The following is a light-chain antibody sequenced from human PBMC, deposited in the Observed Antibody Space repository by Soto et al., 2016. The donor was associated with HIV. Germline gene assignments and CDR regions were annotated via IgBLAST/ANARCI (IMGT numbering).Light chain of an antibody. Sequence: DIQMTQSPSTLSASVGDRVTITCRASQDITTWLAWYQQKPGKPPNLLIYKASNLQNGVPSRFSGSGSGTEFTLTISSLQPEDFATYYCQQSYSTPATFGQGTKVEIK. V-gene: IGKV1-5*03. J-gene: IGKJ1*01. CDR1: QDITTW. CDR3: QQSYSTPAT. CDR2: KAS.